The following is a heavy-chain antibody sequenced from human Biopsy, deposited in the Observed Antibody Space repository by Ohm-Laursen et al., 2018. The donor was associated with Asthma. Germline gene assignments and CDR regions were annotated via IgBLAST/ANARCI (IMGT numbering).Heavy chain of an antibody. CDR2: IHHSGTS. Sequence: TLSLTCSVSGGSITSGGCCWNWIRQHPGKGLEWIGYIHHSGTSYFNPSLKSRVSFSRDTSKNQLSLRLSSVTAADTAMYYCARIPRGSGSYFVDYWGQGTLVTVSS. J-gene: IGHJ4*02. V-gene: IGHV4-31*03. D-gene: IGHD3-22*01. CDR3: ARIPRGSGSYFVDY. CDR1: GGSITSGGCC.